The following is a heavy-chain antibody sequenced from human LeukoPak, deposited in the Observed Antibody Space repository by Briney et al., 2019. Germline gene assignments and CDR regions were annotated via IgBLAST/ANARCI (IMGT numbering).Heavy chain of an antibody. CDR2: INSDGSDT. J-gene: IGHJ4*02. Sequence: PGGSLRLSCAASGFTFSIYWMHWVRQVPGKGLVWVSRINSDGSDTNYADSVKGRFTISRDNAKSTMYLQMNSLGLEDTAVYFCARDLTGTLFDYWGQGTLVTVSS. CDR1: GFTFSIYW. D-gene: IGHD2-8*02. V-gene: IGHV3-74*01. CDR3: ARDLTGTLFDY.